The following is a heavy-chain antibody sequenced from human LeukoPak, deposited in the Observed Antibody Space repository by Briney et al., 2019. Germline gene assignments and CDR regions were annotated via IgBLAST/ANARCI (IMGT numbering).Heavy chain of an antibody. D-gene: IGHD2-2*01. CDR1: GGSISSHY. CDR2: IYTSGST. Sequence: SETLSLTCTVSGGSISSHYWSWIRQPAGKGLEWIGRIYTSGSTNYNPSLKSRVTMSVDTSKNQFSLKLSSVTAADTAVYYCARASVSAAIGVWFDPWGQGTLVTVSS. V-gene: IGHV4-4*07. J-gene: IGHJ5*02. CDR3: ARASVSAAIGVWFDP.